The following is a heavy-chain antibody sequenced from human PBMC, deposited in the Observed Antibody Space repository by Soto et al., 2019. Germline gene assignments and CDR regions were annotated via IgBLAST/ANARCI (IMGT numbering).Heavy chain of an antibody. CDR3: VRLRYGEGSVNFHS. CDR1: GFRFDGHA. V-gene: IGHV3-9*01. J-gene: IGHJ4*02. D-gene: IGHD5-18*01. CDR2: LGWNSGDI. Sequence: GGSLRLSCVGSGFRFDGHAMHWVRQTPGKGLEWVSGLGWNSGDIDYADFVKGRFTISRDNAKNSLYLQMNSLRAEDTAMYYCVRLRYGEGSVNFHSRGQGPLVTVSP.